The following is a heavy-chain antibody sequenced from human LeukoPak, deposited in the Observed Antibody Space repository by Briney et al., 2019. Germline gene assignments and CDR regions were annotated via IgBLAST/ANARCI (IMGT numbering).Heavy chain of an antibody. V-gene: IGHV4-34*01. CDR2: INHSGST. Sequence: SETLSLTCAVYGGSFSGYYWSWIRQPPGKGLEWIGEINHSGSTNYNPSLKSRVTISVDTSKNQFSLKLSSVTAADTAVCYCARVRTGGYSYGYHPNWFDPWGQGTLVTVSS. D-gene: IGHD5-18*01. CDR1: GGSFSGYY. J-gene: IGHJ5*02. CDR3: ARVRTGGYSYGYHPNWFDP.